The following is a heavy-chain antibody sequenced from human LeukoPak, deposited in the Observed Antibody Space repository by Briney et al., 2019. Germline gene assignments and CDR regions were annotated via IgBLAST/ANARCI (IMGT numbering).Heavy chain of an antibody. CDR1: GYSISSGYY. CDR3: AREGYSYGSSDY. CDR2: IYHSGST. Sequence: PSETLSLTCTVSGYSISSGYYWGWIRQPPGKGLEWIGIIYHSGSTYYNPSLKSRVTISVDTSKNQFSLRLTSMTAADTAVYYCAREGYSYGSSDYWGQGTLVTVSS. V-gene: IGHV4-38-2*02. J-gene: IGHJ4*02. D-gene: IGHD5-18*01.